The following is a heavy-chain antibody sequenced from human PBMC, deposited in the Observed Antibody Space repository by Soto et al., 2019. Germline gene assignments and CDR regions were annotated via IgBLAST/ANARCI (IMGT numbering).Heavy chain of an antibody. V-gene: IGHV3-30*18. CDR1: GFTFSSYG. D-gene: IGHD3-9*01. CDR3: AKESDDILTGYYPFFDY. Sequence: GGSLRLSCAASGFTFSSYGMHLVRQAPGKGLEWVAVISYDGSNKYYADSVKGRFTISRDNSKNTLYLQMNSLRAEDTAVYYCAKESDDILTGYYPFFDYWGQGTLVTVSS. J-gene: IGHJ4*02. CDR2: ISYDGSNK.